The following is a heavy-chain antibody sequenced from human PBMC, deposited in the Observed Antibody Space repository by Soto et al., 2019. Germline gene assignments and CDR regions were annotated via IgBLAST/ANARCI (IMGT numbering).Heavy chain of an antibody. D-gene: IGHD1-26*01. Sequence: SETLSLTCIVSGGSISSSRFYWGWLRQPPGKGLEWIGGIYYSGNTFYYPSLKSRVSISVDTSKNQFSLKMSSVTAADTAVYYCARLGSTGSYPDYWGQGTLVTVSS. CDR2: IYYSGNT. V-gene: IGHV4-39*01. CDR1: GGSISSSRFY. CDR3: ARLGSTGSYPDY. J-gene: IGHJ4*02.